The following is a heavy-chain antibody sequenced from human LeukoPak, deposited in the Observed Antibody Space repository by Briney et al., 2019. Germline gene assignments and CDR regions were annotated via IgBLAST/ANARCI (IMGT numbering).Heavy chain of an antibody. J-gene: IGHJ4*02. Sequence: GGSLRLSCAASGFTFSSYAMSWVRQAPGKGLEWVSAISDSGGDTYYADSVKGRFTISRDNSKNTLYLQMSSLRVEDAAVYYCAKDPKYSTSWSDYWGQGTLVTVSS. CDR2: ISDSGGDT. CDR3: AKDPKYSTSWSDY. CDR1: GFTFSSYA. D-gene: IGHD6-13*01. V-gene: IGHV3-23*01.